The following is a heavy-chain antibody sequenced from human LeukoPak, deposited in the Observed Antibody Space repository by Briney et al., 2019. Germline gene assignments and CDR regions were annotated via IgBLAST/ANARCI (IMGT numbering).Heavy chain of an antibody. CDR2: FRSKAYGGTT. V-gene: IGHV3-49*05. D-gene: IGHD2-2*01. J-gene: IGHJ5*02. CDR3: TREKLRDIVVVPAPYWFDP. Sequence: KTGRSLRLSCTTSGFTFGDYAMSWFRQAPGKGLEWVGFFRSKAYGGTTEYAASVKGRYTIARDDSKSIAYLQMNSLKTEDTAVYYCTREKLRDIVVVPAPYWFDPWGQGTLVTVSS. CDR1: GFTFGDYA.